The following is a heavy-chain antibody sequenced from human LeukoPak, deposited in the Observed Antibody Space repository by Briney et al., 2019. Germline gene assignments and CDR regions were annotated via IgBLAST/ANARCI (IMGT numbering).Heavy chain of an antibody. J-gene: IGHJ5*02. Sequence: PGGSLRLSCAASGFTVSSNYMSWVRQPPGEGLEWVSVIYGGGATYYADSVRGRFTISRDDSRNTLYLQMNSLRAEDTAVYYCASTVVVSSSWEDNGWFDPWGQGTLVTVSS. CDR1: GFTVSSNY. V-gene: IGHV3-66*01. CDR3: ASTVVVSSSWEDNGWFDP. CDR2: IYGGGAT. D-gene: IGHD6-13*01.